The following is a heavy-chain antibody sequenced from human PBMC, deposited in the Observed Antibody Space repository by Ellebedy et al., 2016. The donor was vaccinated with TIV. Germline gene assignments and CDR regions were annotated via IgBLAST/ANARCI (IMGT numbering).Heavy chain of an antibody. D-gene: IGHD2/OR15-2a*01. J-gene: IGHJ3*02. Sequence: GESLKISCQGSGYSFASQWISWVRQVPGKGLEWMGRIDPGDSYINYSPPFQGHVTFSTDKSISTAYLQLGSLKASDTAMYYCARLVLRTTSTRGDVFDIWGQGTMVTVSS. CDR3: ARLVLRTTSTRGDVFDI. V-gene: IGHV5-10-1*01. CDR1: GYSFASQW. CDR2: IDPGDSYI.